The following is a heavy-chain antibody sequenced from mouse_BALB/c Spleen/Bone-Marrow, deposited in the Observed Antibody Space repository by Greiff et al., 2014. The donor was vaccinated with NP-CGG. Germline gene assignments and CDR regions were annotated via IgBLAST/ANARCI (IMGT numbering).Heavy chain of an antibody. V-gene: IGHV1-80*01. Sequence: QVQLQQSGAELVKPGASVKISCKASGYTFSSSCMHWVKQRPGQGLEWIGRIYPSDGDTNYNEKFKGKATLTSDKSSSTAYMQLSSLTSEDSAVYDVERKAWYDDRDYWGQGTSVTVSS. J-gene: IGHJ4*01. CDR3: ERKAWYDDRDY. CDR2: IYPSDGDT. CDR1: GYTFSSSC.